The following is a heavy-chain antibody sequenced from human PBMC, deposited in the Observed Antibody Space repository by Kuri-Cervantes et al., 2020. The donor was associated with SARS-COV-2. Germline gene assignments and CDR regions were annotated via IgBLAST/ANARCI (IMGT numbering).Heavy chain of an antibody. J-gene: IGHJ6*03. Sequence: GGSLRLSCAASGFTFSSYAMSWVRQAPGQGLEWASGISDSGDSTNYADSVKGRFTISRDNSKNTVYLEMDSLRADDTAVYYCAKDQLEQWLVYYYYMDVWGKGTTVTVSS. CDR3: AKDQLEQWLVYYYYMDV. V-gene: IGHV3-23*01. CDR2: ISDSGDST. CDR1: GFTFSSYA. D-gene: IGHD6-19*01.